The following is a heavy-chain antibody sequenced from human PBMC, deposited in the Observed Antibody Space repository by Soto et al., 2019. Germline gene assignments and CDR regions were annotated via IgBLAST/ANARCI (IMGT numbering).Heavy chain of an antibody. D-gene: IGHD5-12*01. CDR3: GRRWLKRFFDY. CDR2: ITGSYGRT. V-gene: IGHV3-23*01. J-gene: IGHJ4*02. Sequence: PGGSLRLSCAASEFTFSNYAMTWVRQAPGKGLEWVSLITGSYGRTYYADSVKGRFTISRDNSKNTLFLQMNSLRAEDTAVYYCGRRWLKRFFDYWGQGTLVTVSS. CDR1: EFTFSNYA.